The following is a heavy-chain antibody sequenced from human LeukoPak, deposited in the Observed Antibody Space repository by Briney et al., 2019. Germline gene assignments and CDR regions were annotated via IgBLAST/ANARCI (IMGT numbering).Heavy chain of an antibody. CDR2: IHGSDDNT. J-gene: IGHJ4*02. Sequence: GGSLRLSCAASGFTFSSNAMTWVRQAPGKGLEWVSAIHGSDDNTHYADSVKGRFTISRDKSKNTLYLQMNSLRADDMAVYYCAKDLLRWSFDYWGQGTLVTVSS. CDR3: AKDLLRWSFDY. D-gene: IGHD4-23*01. CDR1: GFTFSSNA. V-gene: IGHV3-23*01.